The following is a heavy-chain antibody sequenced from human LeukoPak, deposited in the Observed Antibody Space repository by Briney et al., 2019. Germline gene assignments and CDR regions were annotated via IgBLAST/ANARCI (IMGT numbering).Heavy chain of an antibody. CDR2: VYYSGST. CDR1: GDSITRSSYY. J-gene: IGHJ4*02. V-gene: IGHV4-39*07. Sequence: SETLSLTCTVSGDSITRSSYYWAWIRQPPGKALEWIGTVYYSGSTYYNPSLQSRVTLSIDTSKKQFSLKLYSVTAADTAVYYCAGLGGGYFYPFDSWGQGTLVTVSS. CDR3: AGLGGGYFYPFDS. D-gene: IGHD3-22*01.